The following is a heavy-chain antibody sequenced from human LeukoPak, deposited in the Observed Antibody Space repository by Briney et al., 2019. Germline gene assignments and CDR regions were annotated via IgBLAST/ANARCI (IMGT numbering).Heavy chain of an antibody. J-gene: IGHJ4*01. CDR3: ARQGDDY. D-gene: IGHD3-16*01. Sequence: PGGSLRLSCAASGFTLSSYWMSWVRQAPGKGLEWVANIKQDGSEKYYVDSVKGRFTISRDNAKNSLYLQMNSLRAEDTAVYYCARQGDDYWGHGTLVTVSS. CDR2: IKQDGSEK. CDR1: GFTLSSYW. V-gene: IGHV3-7*01.